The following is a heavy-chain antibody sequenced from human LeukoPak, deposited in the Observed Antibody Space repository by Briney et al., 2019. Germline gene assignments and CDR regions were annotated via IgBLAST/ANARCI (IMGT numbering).Heavy chain of an antibody. CDR2: ISYDGSNK. J-gene: IGHJ4*02. D-gene: IGHD5-12*01. CDR3: ARGYSGYDGFDY. CDR1: GFTFSSYA. Sequence: GGSLRLSCAVCGFTFSSYAMHWVRQAPGKGLEWVAVISYDGSNKYYADSVKGRFTISRDNSKNTLYLQMNSLRAEDTAVYYCARGYSGYDGFDYWGQGTLVTVSS. V-gene: IGHV3-30*04.